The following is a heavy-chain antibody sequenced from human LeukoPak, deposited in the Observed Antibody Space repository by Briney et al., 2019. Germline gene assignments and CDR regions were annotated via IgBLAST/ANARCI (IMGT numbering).Heavy chain of an antibody. J-gene: IGHJ4*02. Sequence: QPGGSLRLSCAASGFTFSSYWMHWVRQAPGKGLVWVSRINSYGSSTSYADSVKGRFTISRDNAKNTLYLPMNSLRAEDTAVYYCAREGRGTISHDGYWGQGTLVTVSS. D-gene: IGHD3-3*01. CDR3: AREGRGTISHDGY. V-gene: IGHV3-74*01. CDR1: GFTFSSYW. CDR2: INSYGSST.